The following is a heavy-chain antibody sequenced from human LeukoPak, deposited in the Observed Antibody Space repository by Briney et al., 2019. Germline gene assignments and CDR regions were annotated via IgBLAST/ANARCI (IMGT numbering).Heavy chain of an antibody. V-gene: IGHV1-18*01. CDR2: ISAYNGNT. D-gene: IGHD2-21*02. J-gene: IGHJ4*02. CDR1: GYSFSSYG. CDR3: ARLIGEDVYCGGDCYHFDY. Sequence: GASVKVSCKASGYSFSSYGLSWVRQAPGQGLEWMGWISAYNGNTNYAQNLQGRVTMTTDTSTSTAYMELRSLRSDDTAVYYCARLIGEDVYCGGDCYHFDYWGQGTLVTVSS.